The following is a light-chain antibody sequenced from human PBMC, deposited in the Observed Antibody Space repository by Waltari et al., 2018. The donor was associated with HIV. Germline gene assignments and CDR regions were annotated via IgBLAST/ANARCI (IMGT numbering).Light chain of an antibody. V-gene: IGKV3-15*01. J-gene: IGKJ2*01. CDR3: QQYNNWHT. Sequence: ETVMTQSPATLSVSPGERATLPCRASQSVSNNLAWYQQKPGQAPRLLIYGASTRAAGIPARVSGSGSGTEFTLTITSLQSEDSALYYCQQYNNWHTFGQGTKLEIK. CDR2: GAS. CDR1: QSVSNN.